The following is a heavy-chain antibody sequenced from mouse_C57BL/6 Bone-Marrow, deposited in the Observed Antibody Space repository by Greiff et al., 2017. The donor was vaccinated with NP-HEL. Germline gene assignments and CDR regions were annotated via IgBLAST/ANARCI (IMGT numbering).Heavy chain of an antibody. Sequence: EVKLVESGGGLVQPKGSLKLSCAASGFTFNTYAMHWVRQAPGKGLEWVARMRSKRSNYATYYADSVKDRFTISRDDSQSMLYLQMNHLKAEDTARYYCVRETAYYGYSFAYWGQGTLVTVSA. J-gene: IGHJ3*01. V-gene: IGHV10-3*01. CDR3: VRETAYYGYSFAY. CDR2: MRSKRSNYAT. D-gene: IGHD2-9*01. CDR1: GFTFNTYA.